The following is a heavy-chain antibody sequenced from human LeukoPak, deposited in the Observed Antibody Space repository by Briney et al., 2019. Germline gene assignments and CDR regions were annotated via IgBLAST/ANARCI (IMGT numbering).Heavy chain of an antibody. J-gene: IGHJ4*02. Sequence: GGSLRLSCEASGFTFSSYALSWVRQAPGKGLEWVSAISVYGASTYYADSVKGRFTISRDNSKNTLYLQMNSLRVEDTAIYYCAKEYCSGGNCYSFFDSWGQGTLVTVSS. V-gene: IGHV3-23*01. CDR3: AKEYCSGGNCYSFFDS. CDR1: GFTFSSYA. D-gene: IGHD2-15*01. CDR2: ISVYGAST.